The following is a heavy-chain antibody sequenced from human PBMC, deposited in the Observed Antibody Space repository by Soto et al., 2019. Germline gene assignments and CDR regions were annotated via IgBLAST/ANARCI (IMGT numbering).Heavy chain of an antibody. Sequence: SMRLSCAACGFNLRNFVMHWVRQAPGKGLECVAVIWHDASHEYYGDSVQGRFTISRDNSKHLLYLQMNSLRAEDTAVYYCAREGGEEWIDYYYYGMDVWGHRTTGTVYS. CDR3: AREGGEEWIDYYYYGMDV. J-gene: IGHJ6*02. V-gene: IGHV3-33*01. D-gene: IGHD3-3*01. CDR1: GFNLRNFV. CDR2: IWHDASHE.